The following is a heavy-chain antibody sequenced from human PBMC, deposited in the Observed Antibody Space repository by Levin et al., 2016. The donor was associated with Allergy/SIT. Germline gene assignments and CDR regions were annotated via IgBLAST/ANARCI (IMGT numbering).Heavy chain of an antibody. CDR3: ARTEGGIAARPYYYYYGMDV. J-gene: IGHJ6*02. V-gene: IGHV1-46*01. CDR2: INPSGGST. Sequence: WVRQAPGQGLEWMGIINPSGGSTSYAQKFQGRVTMTRDTSTSTVYMELSSLRSEDTAVYYCARTEGGIAARPYYYYYGMDVWGQGTTVTVSS. D-gene: IGHD6-6*01.